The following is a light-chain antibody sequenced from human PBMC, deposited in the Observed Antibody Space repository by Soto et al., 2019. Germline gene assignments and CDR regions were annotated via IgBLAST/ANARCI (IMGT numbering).Light chain of an antibody. CDR2: GTS. V-gene: IGKV3-15*01. J-gene: IGKJ2*01. CDR3: QQYEDWYS. CDR1: QTVGSN. Sequence: EIVMTQSPATLSVSPGETATLSCRASQTVGSNLAWYQQKPGRAPRLLISGTSTRATGVPGRFSGRGSGTEFTLTISSLQSEDIAVYYCQQYEDWYSFGQGTKVEIK.